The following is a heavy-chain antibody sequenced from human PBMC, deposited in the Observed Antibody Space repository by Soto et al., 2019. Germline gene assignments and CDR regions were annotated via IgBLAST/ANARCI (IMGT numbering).Heavy chain of an antibody. CDR3: AKAMASFWLPYYYGMDV. Sequence: PGGSLRLSCAASGFTFSSYAMSWVRQAPGKGLEWVAVISYDGSNKYYADSVKGRFTISRDNSKNTLYLQMNSLRAEDTAVYYCAKAMASFWLPYYYGMDVWGQGTTVTVSS. J-gene: IGHJ6*02. CDR2: ISYDGSNK. CDR1: GFTFSSYA. D-gene: IGHD3-16*02. V-gene: IGHV3-30*18.